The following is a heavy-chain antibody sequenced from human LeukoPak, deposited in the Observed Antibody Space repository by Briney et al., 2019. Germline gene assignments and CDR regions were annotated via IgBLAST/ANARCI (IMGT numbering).Heavy chain of an antibody. D-gene: IGHD3-22*01. CDR3: ASEKYYYDSSGYSHDAFDI. CDR2: ISSSSSYI. V-gene: IGHV3-21*01. Sequence: PGGSLRLSYAAPGFTFSSYSMNWVRQAPGKGLEWVSSISSSSSYIYYADSVKGRFTISRDNAKNSLYLQMNSLRAEDTAVYYCASEKYYYDSSGYSHDAFDIWGQGTMVTVSS. J-gene: IGHJ3*02. CDR1: GFTFSSYS.